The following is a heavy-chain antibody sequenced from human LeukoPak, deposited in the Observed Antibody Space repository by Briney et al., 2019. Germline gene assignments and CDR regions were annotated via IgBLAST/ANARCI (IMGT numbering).Heavy chain of an antibody. J-gene: IGHJ5*02. Sequence: SETLSLTCTVSGDSISDYYWSWIRQHLGKGQEWNGEVYYSGSTHYNPFLKSRVTISIDTSKNEFSLRLTSVTAADTAVYYCARELDGNGGWFDPWGQGTLVTVSS. CDR3: ARELDGNGGWFDP. CDR1: GDSISDYY. D-gene: IGHD5-24*01. V-gene: IGHV4-59*01. CDR2: VYYSGST.